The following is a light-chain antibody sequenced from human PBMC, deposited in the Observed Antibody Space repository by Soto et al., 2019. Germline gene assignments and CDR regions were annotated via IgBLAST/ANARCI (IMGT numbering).Light chain of an antibody. CDR1: QSVTSSY. V-gene: IGKV3-20*01. CDR2: AAS. J-gene: IGKJ4*01. CDR3: QQYGYSAT. Sequence: EIVLTQSPGTLSLSPGERATLSCRASQSVTSSYLAWYQQKPGQAPRLLIYAASSRATGIPDRFRGSGSGTDFTLTISRLEPEDFAVYYCQQYGYSATFGGGTKVEIK.